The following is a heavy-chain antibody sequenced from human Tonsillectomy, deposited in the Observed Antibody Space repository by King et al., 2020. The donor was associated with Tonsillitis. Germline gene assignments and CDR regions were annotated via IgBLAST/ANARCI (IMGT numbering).Heavy chain of an antibody. CDR1: GFSLSTSGVG. D-gene: IGHD3-16*01. CDR2: IYWDDDK. J-gene: IGHJ3*02. Sequence: TLKESGPTLVKPTQTLTLTCTFSGFSLSTSGVGVGWIRQPPGKALEWLALIYWDDDKRYSPSLKSRLTITKDTSKNQVVLSITNMDPVDTATYSCAHIRAIITFVGVDAFDIWGQGTRVTVSS. V-gene: IGHV2-5*02. CDR3: AHIRAIITFVGVDAFDI.